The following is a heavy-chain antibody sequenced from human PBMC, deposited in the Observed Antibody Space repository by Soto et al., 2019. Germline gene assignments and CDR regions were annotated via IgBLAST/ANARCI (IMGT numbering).Heavy chain of an antibody. CDR2: IWYDGSNK. D-gene: IGHD4-17*01. CDR3: ARDGRPVTTVGIAY. V-gene: IGHV3-33*01. J-gene: IGHJ4*02. CDR1: GFTFSSYG. Sequence: QVQLVESGGGVVQPGRSLRLSCAASGFTFSSYGMHWVRQAPGKGLEWVAVIWYDGSNKYYADSVKGRFTISRENSKKALYLEMNRLRAEDRAVYYCARDGRPVTTVGIAYWCQGTLVTVSS.